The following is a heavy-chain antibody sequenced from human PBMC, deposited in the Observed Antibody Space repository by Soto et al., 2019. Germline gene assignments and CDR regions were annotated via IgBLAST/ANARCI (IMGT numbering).Heavy chain of an antibody. CDR3: AREARITMVRGARIGWFDP. CDR2: IKQVGSEK. Sequence: PGGSLRLSCAASGFTFSSYWMSWVRQAPGKGLEWVANIKQVGSEKYYVDFVKGRFTISIDNAKNSLYLQMNSLRAEDTAVYYFAREARITMVRGARIGWFDPWGQGTLVTVSS. J-gene: IGHJ5*02. CDR1: GFTFSSYW. V-gene: IGHV3-7*04. D-gene: IGHD3-10*01.